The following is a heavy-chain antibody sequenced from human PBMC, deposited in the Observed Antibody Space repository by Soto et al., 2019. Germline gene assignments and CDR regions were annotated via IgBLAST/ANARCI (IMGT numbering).Heavy chain of an antibody. CDR1: GGTISNYT. CDR3: AREWGGYCSGGSCYSEFAFDI. CDR2: VVPVLNIR. D-gene: IGHD2-15*01. V-gene: IGHV1-69*08. J-gene: IGHJ3*02. Sequence: QVQLVQSGAEVKKPGSSVKVSCKASGGTISNYTISWVRQAPGQGLEWMGRVVPVLNIRNYAQKFQGRVAITADKSTSTAYMELSSLRSEDTAVYYCAREWGGYCSGGSCYSEFAFDILGHGTKVTASS.